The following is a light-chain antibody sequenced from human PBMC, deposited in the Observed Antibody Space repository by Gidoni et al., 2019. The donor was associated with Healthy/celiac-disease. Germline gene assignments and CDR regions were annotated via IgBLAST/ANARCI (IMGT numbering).Light chain of an antibody. CDR3: QQYYSTPRT. J-gene: IGKJ1*01. CDR2: WAS. V-gene: IGKV4-1*01. CDR1: QSVLYSSNNKNY. Sequence: SLAVSLGERATINCKSSQSVLYSSNNKNYLAWYQQKPGQPPKLLIYWASTREYGVPDRFSGSGSGTDFTLTISSLQAEDVAVYYCQQYYSTPRTFXQXTKVEIK.